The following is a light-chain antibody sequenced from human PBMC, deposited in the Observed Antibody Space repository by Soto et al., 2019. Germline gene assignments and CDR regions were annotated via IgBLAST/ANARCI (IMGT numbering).Light chain of an antibody. CDR2: EVN. CDR1: SSDVGGYDY. V-gene: IGLV2-14*01. Sequence: QSLLTQPASVSVSPGQSITISCTGTSSDVGGYDYVSWYQLHPGKAPKLMVFEVNNRPSGVSYRFSGSKSGNTASLTISGLQAEDEADYFCSSYSISTAYLFGTGTKVTVL. CDR3: SSYSISTAYL. J-gene: IGLJ1*01.